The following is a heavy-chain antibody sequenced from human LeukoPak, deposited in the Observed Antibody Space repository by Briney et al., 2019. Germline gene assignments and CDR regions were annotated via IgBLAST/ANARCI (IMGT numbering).Heavy chain of an antibody. CDR2: ISSSGSTK. D-gene: IGHD6-19*01. CDR3: ARGPHPYTSGWYHFDY. V-gene: IGHV3-48*03. Sequence: GGSLRLSCAASEFTFSSYEMNWVRQAPGKGLEWVSYISSSGSTKYYADSVKGRFTISRDNAKNSLYLQMNSLRVEDTALYYCARGPHPYTSGWYHFDYRGQGTLVTVSS. CDR1: EFTFSSYE. J-gene: IGHJ4*02.